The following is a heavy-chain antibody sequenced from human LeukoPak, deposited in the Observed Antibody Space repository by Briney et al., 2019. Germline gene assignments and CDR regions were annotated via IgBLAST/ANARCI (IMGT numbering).Heavy chain of an antibody. Sequence: PGGSLRLSCAASGFTFSSYWMSWVRQGPGKGLEWVANIKQDGGEKYYVDSVKGRFTISRDNAKNSLYLQMNSLRAEDTAVYYCARVAYAIFHYFDYWGQGTLVTVSS. D-gene: IGHD2-8*01. CDR2: IKQDGGEK. CDR1: GFTFSSYW. V-gene: IGHV3-7*01. J-gene: IGHJ4*02. CDR3: ARVAYAIFHYFDY.